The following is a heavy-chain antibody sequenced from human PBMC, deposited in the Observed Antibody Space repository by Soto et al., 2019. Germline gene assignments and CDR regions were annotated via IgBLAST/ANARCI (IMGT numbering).Heavy chain of an antibody. CDR3: ARGTRDSSSWYSYYYYGMDV. CDR1: GFTVSSNY. J-gene: IGHJ6*02. V-gene: IGHV3-53*01. D-gene: IGHD6-13*01. Sequence: PGGSLRLSCAASGFTVSSNYMSWVRQAPGKGLEWVSVIYSGGSTYYADSVKGRFTISRDNSKNTLYLQMNSPRAEDTAVYYCARGTRDSSSWYSYYYYGMDVRGQGTTVTVS. CDR2: IYSGGST.